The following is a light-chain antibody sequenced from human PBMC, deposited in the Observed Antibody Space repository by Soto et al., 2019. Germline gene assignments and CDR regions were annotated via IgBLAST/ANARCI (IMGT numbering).Light chain of an antibody. CDR2: KAS. J-gene: IGKJ1*01. CDR1: QNINSW. CDR3: QQYKSYWT. V-gene: IGKV1-5*03. Sequence: DIEMTQSPSTLSASLGDRVTITCRASQNINSWLAWYQQKPGKAPNLLIYKASSLENGLPSRFSGSGSGTEFTLTISSLQPDDFATYYCQQYKSYWTFGQGTKVDIK.